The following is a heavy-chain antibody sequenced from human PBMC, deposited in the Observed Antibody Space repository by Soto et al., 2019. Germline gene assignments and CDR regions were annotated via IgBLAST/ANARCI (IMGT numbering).Heavy chain of an antibody. V-gene: IGHV3-30-3*01. Sequence: QTGGSLRLSCAASGFTFSSYAMHWVRQAPGKGLEWVAVISYDGSNKYYADSVKGRFTISRDNSKNTLYLQMNSLRAEDTAVYYCASAVAGNLLGLRLEGGPTNDYWGQGTLVTVSS. CDR2: ISYDGSNK. CDR1: GFTFSSYA. CDR3: ASAVAGNLLGLRLEGGPTNDY. D-gene: IGHD6-19*01. J-gene: IGHJ4*02.